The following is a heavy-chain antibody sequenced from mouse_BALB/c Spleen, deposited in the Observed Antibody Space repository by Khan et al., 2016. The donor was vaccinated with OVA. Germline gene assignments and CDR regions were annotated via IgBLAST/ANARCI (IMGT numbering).Heavy chain of an antibody. J-gene: IGHJ3*01. CDR2: INYSGNT. V-gene: IGHV3-2*02. D-gene: IGHD2-4*01. Sequence: EVQLQESGPGLVKPSQSLSLTCTVTGYSITSEYAWNWIRQFPGNKLEWMGYINYSGNTRFNPSLKSRTSITRDTSKNQFFLQLSSVTTEDTATYYCARKDYYDYDPFPYWGQGNLVTVSA. CDR3: ARKDYYDYDPFPY. CDR1: GYSITSEYA.